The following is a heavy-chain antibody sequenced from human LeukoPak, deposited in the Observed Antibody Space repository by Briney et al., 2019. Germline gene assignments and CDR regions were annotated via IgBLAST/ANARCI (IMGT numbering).Heavy chain of an antibody. D-gene: IGHD6-13*01. CDR2: INPSGGST. V-gene: IGHV1-46*01. CDR3: AREGQTGYSSSWVYYYYYMDV. Sequence: ASVTVSCKASGYTFTSYYMHWVRQAPGQGLEWMGIINPSGGSTIYAQKFQGRVTMTRDMSTSTVYMELSSLRSEDTAVYYCAREGQTGYSSSWVYYYYYMDVWAKGTTVTVSS. CDR1: GYTFTSYY. J-gene: IGHJ6*03.